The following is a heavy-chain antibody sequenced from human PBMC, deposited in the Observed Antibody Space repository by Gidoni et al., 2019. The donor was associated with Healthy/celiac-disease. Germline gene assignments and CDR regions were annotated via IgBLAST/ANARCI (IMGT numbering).Heavy chain of an antibody. CDR3: ARGRYHDSSGFPY. Sequence: QVQLQQWGAGLLQPSATLSLTCAMSGPSFSGYYWRWIRQSPGRGLEWIAEITHTGSTNYKPSLRSRVTISVDASKNQFSLQLRSVTAADTAVYYCARGRYHDSSGFPYWGQGTLVTVSS. CDR2: ITHTGST. CDR1: GPSFSGYY. D-gene: IGHD3-22*01. V-gene: IGHV4-34*01. J-gene: IGHJ4*02.